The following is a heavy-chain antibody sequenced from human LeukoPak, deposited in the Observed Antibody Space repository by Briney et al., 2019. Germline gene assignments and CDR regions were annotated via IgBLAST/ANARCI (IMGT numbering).Heavy chain of an antibody. D-gene: IGHD3-22*01. Sequence: SETLSLTCTVSGDSISSRSYYWGWIRQPPGEGPEWIGHISYTGSTYYNPSLKSRVTISVDTSKNQFSLQLRSVTAADTAVYYCARDRYYEPLDYWGQGTLVTVST. J-gene: IGHJ4*02. CDR2: ISYTGST. CDR1: GDSISSRSYY. CDR3: ARDRYYEPLDY. V-gene: IGHV4-39*07.